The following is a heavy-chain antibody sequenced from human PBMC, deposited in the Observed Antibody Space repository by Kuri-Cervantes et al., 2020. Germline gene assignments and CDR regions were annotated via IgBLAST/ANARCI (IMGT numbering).Heavy chain of an antibody. J-gene: IGHJ4*02. CDR1: GGSFSGYY. CDR2: INHSGST. V-gene: IGHV4-34*01. CDR3: ARLSMVRGAVYYFDY. Sequence: SETLSLTCAVYGGSFSGYYWSWIRQPPGKGLEWIGEINHSGSTNYNPSLKSRVTIPVDTSKNQFSLKLSSVTAADAAVYYCARLSMVRGAVYYFDYWGQGTLVTVSS. D-gene: IGHD3-10*01.